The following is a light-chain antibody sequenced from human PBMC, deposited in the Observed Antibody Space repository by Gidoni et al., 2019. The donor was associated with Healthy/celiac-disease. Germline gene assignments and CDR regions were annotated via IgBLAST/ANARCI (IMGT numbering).Light chain of an antibody. V-gene: IGKV1-33*01. J-gene: IGKJ2*01. Sequence: DNQMTQSPSSLSASVGDRVTITCQASQDISNYLNWYQQKPGKAPKLLIYDASNLETGVPSRFSGSGSGTDFTFTISSLQPEDIATYYCQQYDNLPMYTFXQXTKLEIK. CDR3: QQYDNLPMYT. CDR1: QDISNY. CDR2: DAS.